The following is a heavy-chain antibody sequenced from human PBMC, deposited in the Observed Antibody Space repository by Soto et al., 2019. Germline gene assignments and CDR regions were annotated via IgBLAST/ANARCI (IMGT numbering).Heavy chain of an antibody. Sequence: HLLESGGGLVQPGGSLRLSCAASGFTFSIYSMNWVRQAPGKGLEWVSLISGSGGITHYADSVEGRFTISRDNSKNTLYLEMDSLRAEDTAVYYCAKVVKYDVLTGYYKGPDYYGMDVWGQGTTVTVSS. CDR1: GFTFSIYS. J-gene: IGHJ6*02. V-gene: IGHV3-23*01. CDR3: AKVVKYDVLTGYYKGPDYYGMDV. CDR2: ISGSGGIT. D-gene: IGHD3-9*01.